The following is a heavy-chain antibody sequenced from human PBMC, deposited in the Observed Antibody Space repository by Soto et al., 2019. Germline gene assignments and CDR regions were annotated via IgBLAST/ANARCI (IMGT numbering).Heavy chain of an antibody. Sequence: EVQLLESGGGLVQPGGSVRLSCAASGLTFGNYAMSWVRQAPGKGLEWVSAISGDSGRTYYADSVKGRFTISRDNSKNTLSLKKNTLGAEDAALYYCAVTPNCGRDCSAASYWYFDIWGRGTLVTVSS. CDR3: AVTPNCGRDCSAASYWYFDI. CDR1: GLTFGNYA. J-gene: IGHJ2*01. D-gene: IGHD2-21*02. CDR2: ISGDSGRT. V-gene: IGHV3-23*01.